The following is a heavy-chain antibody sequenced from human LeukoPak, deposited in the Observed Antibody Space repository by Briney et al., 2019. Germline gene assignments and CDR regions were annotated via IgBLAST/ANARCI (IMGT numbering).Heavy chain of an antibody. J-gene: IGHJ5*02. V-gene: IGHV4-39*01. D-gene: IGHD5-18*01. CDR1: GGSISSISSNN. CDR3: ARLPTGYPNWFDT. Sequence: SETLSLTCAVSGGSISSISSNNWAWIRQPPGKGLELIAAIHYTGSTYYNPSFMSRVTISVDTSKNQFSLKLNSLTATDTAVYYCARLPTGYPNWFDTWGEGILVTVSS. CDR2: IHYTGST.